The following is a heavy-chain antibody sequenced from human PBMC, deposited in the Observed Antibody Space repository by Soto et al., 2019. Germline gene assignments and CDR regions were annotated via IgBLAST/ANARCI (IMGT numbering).Heavy chain of an antibody. CDR1: GGTISSYY. CDR2: IYYSGST. CDR3: ASSPYYDLLTGYYNWFDP. J-gene: IGHJ5*02. V-gene: IGHV4-59*08. D-gene: IGHD3-9*01. Sequence: LETHSLTCTVSGGTISSYYWIWIRQPPGKGLEWIGYIYYSGSTNYNPSLKSRVTISVDTSKNQFSLKLSSVTAADTAVYYCASSPYYDLLTGYYNWFDPWGQGTLVTVSS.